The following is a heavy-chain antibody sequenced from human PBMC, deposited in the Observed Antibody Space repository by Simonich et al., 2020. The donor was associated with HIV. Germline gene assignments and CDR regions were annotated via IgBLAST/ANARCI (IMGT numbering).Heavy chain of an antibody. V-gene: IGHV4-34*02. Sequence: QVQLQQWGAGLLKPSETLSLTCAVYGGSSSGYYWGWIRQPPGKGLEWIGEINHSGGTNYNPSLNSRVTLSVVTSKNQFSLKLSSVTAADTAVYDCAGSVADIVAAGFGFWGQGTLVTVSS. CDR2: INHSGGT. CDR3: AGSVADIVAAGFGF. D-gene: IGHD5-12*01. J-gene: IGHJ4*02. CDR1: GGSSSGYY.